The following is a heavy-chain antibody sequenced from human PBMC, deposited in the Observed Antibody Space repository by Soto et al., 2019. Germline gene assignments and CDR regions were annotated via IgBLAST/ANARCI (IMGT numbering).Heavy chain of an antibody. J-gene: IGHJ4*02. Sequence: EVQLLESGGGLIHPGGSPRLSCATSGFTFRNFAMNWVRQAPGKWLEWVSRVSGNEGKSYYADSVKGRFTISRDNSRGTVYLQMTSLRADDTAVYYCVKEREETWIQSGAHCFDYWGQGTLVTVSS. CDR3: VKEREETWIQSGAHCFDY. V-gene: IGHV3-23*01. CDR1: GFTFRNFA. CDR2: VSGNEGKS. D-gene: IGHD5-18*01.